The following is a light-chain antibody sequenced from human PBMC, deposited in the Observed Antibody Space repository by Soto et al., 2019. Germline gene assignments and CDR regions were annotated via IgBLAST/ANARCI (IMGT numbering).Light chain of an antibody. J-gene: IGKJ1*01. V-gene: IGKV1-39*01. CDR3: PQSYSTPPT. CDR2: AAS. Sequence: DIQMTQSPSSLSASEGDRVTITCRASQSISSYLNWYQQKPGKAPKLLIYAASSLQSGVPSRFSGSGSGTDFTLTISSLQPEDFATYYCPQSYSTPPTFGQGTKVEIK. CDR1: QSISSY.